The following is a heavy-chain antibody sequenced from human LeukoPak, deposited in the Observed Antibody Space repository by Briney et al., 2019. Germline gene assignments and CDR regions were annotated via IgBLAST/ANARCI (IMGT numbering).Heavy chain of an antibody. CDR1: GDSISRYY. CDR3: ARSGYAFGADAFDI. J-gene: IGHJ3*02. D-gene: IGHD3-16*01. Sequence: TSETLSLTCTVSGDSISRYYWGRIRQPPGKGLEWIGYVYYSGSTQYNPSLNSRVTISVATPKKQFSLRLTSVTAADTAVYYCARSGYAFGADAFDIWGQGAMVAVPS. CDR2: VYYSGST. V-gene: IGHV4-59*08.